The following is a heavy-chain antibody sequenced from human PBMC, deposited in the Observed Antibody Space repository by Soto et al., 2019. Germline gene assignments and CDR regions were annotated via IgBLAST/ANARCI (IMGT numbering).Heavy chain of an antibody. CDR2: IIPIFGTA. CDR3: ARPVEVATISRSYLFY. J-gene: IGHJ4*02. CDR1: GGTFSSYA. Sequence: SVKVSCKASGGTFSSYAINWVRQAPGQGLEWMGGIIPIFGTANYAQKFQSRVTITADESTSTAYMELSSLRSEDTAVYYCARPVEVATISRSYLFYWGQGTLVTVSS. V-gene: IGHV1-69*13. D-gene: IGHD5-12*01.